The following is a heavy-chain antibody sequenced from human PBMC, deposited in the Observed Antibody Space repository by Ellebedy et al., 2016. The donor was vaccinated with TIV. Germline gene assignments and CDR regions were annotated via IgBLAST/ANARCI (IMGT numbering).Heavy chain of an antibody. Sequence: SGPTLVKPTQTLTLTCTFSGFSLSTTRVSVSWIRQPPGKALEWLARIDWDDDKYFNTSLRTRLTISKDTSKNQVVLTMTNMDPVDTATYYCARTGGSNYKWGFDYWGQGTLVTVSS. CDR2: IDWDDDK. CDR3: ARTGGSNYKWGFDY. V-gene: IGHV2-70*11. J-gene: IGHJ4*02. D-gene: IGHD5-18*01. CDR1: GFSLSTTRVS.